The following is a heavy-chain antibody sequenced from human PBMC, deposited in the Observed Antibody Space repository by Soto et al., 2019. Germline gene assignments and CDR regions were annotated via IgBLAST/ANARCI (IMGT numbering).Heavy chain of an antibody. CDR1: GYTFTSYY. Sequence: QVQLVQSGAEVKKPGASVKISCKASGYTFTSYYMHWVRQAPGQGLEWMGTINPSGITTYAQKFQGRVSITRDTSTSTVYTELSSLTSEDTAVYYCARAQAWGIHDYWGQGTLVTVSS. CDR3: ARAQAWGIHDY. J-gene: IGHJ4*02. CDR2: INPSGIT. D-gene: IGHD7-27*01. V-gene: IGHV1-46*03.